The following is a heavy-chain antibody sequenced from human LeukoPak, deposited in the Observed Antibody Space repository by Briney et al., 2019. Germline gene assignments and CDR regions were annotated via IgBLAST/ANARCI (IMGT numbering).Heavy chain of an antibody. CDR2: INAVDTNT. Sequence: PGGSLRLSCAASGFIFSSYAMTWIRQAPGKGLEYVATINAVDTNTYYADSVRGRFTISRDNSKDTLYLQMNSLRAEDTAVYYCARDWYDYWGQGTLVTVSS. D-gene: IGHD6-13*01. CDR3: ARDWYDY. CDR1: GFIFSSYA. J-gene: IGHJ4*02. V-gene: IGHV3-23*01.